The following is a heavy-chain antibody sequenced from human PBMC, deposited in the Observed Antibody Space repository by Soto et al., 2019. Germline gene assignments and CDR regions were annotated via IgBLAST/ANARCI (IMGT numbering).Heavy chain of an antibody. D-gene: IGHD2-15*01. J-gene: IGHJ4*02. Sequence: XETLSLTCAVYGGSFSGYYWSWIRQPPGKGLEWIGEINHSGSTNYNPSLKSRVTISVDTSKNQFSLKLSSVTAADTAVYYCAREGRGYCSGGSCYSTFNYFDYWGQGTLVTVSS. V-gene: IGHV4-34*01. CDR2: INHSGST. CDR1: GGSFSGYY. CDR3: AREGRGYCSGGSCYSTFNYFDY.